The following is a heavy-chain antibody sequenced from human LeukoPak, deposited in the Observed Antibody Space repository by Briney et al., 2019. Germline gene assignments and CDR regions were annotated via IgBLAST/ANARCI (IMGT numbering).Heavy chain of an antibody. V-gene: IGHV1-69*01. CDR2: IIPIFCTA. CDR1: GGTFISYA. CDR3: ARDSSAVFGVVITFDY. J-gene: IGHJ4*02. D-gene: IGHD3-3*01. Sequence: ASVKVSCKASGGTFISYAISWVRQARGQGMEWMGGIIPIFCTANYAQTFQGRVTITADESTSTAYMELISLRSEDTAVYYCARDSSAVFGVVITFDYWGQGTLVTVSS.